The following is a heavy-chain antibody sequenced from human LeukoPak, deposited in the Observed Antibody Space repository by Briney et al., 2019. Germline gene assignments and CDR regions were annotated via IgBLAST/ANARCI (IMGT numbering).Heavy chain of an antibody. V-gene: IGHV3-66*01. CDR2: IYSYGST. Sequence: QSGGSLRLSCAASGFTVSSNYMSWVRQAPGKGLEWVSVIYSYGSTYYADSVKGRFTMSRDNSKNTLYLQMNSLRAEDTAVYYCARGVPAVVVITGAGDFQHWGQGTLVTVSS. CDR1: GFTVSSNY. J-gene: IGHJ1*01. CDR3: ARGVPAVVVITGAGDFQH. D-gene: IGHD3-22*01.